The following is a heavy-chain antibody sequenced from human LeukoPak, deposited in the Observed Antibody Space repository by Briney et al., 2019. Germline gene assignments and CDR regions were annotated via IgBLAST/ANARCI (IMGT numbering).Heavy chain of an antibody. V-gene: IGHV4-59*01. J-gene: IGHJ4*02. Sequence: SETLSLTCTVSGGSISSYYWSWIRQPPGKGLEWIGYIYYSGSTNYNPSLKSRVTISVHTSKNQFSLKLSSVTAADTAVYYCARGEGDTAMVTDYWGQGTLVTVSS. CDR3: ARGEGDTAMVTDY. CDR2: IYYSGST. D-gene: IGHD5-18*01. CDR1: GGSISSYY.